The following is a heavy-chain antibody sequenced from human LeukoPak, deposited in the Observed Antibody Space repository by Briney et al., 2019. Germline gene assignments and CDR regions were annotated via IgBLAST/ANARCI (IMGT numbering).Heavy chain of an antibody. CDR1: GFTFRSYW. D-gene: IGHD7-27*01. CDR2: IKQYGSEK. CDR3: ARPSINWGGAFDI. Sequence: PGGSLRLSCAASGFTFRSYWMSGVRQAPAKGLEGVANIKQYGSEKYYVDSLKGRFTISRDNAKNSLYLQMNSLRAEDTAVYYCARPSINWGGAFDIWGQGTMVTVSS. J-gene: IGHJ3*02. V-gene: IGHV3-7*01.